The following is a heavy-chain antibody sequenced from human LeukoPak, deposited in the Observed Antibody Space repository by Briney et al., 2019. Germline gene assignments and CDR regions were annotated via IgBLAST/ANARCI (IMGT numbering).Heavy chain of an antibody. D-gene: IGHD3-22*01. V-gene: IGHV1-18*01. CDR2: ISAYNGNT. Sequence: GASVKVSCKASGYTFTSYGISWVRQAPGQGLEWMGLISAYNGNTNYAQKLQGRVTMTTDTSTSTAYMELRSLRSDDTAVYYCARDSYYYGSSGYYYAQFDYWGQGTLVTVSS. CDR3: ARDSYYYGSSGYYYAQFDY. CDR1: GYTFTSYG. J-gene: IGHJ4*02.